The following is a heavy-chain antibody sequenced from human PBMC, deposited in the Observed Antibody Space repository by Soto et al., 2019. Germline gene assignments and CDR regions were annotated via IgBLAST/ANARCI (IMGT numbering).Heavy chain of an antibody. Sequence: QVQVVQSGAEVKKPGASVKVSCKVSGYTLTELSMHWVRQAPGKGLEWMGGFDSEEGTTIYAQKFQGRVTLTEDTSTDTAYMDLSSLGSEDTAMYYCATRKVYYYGSGSGFDYWGQGTLVTVSS. CDR3: ATRKVYYYGSGSGFDY. CDR2: FDSEEGTT. V-gene: IGHV1-24*01. CDR1: GYTLTELS. D-gene: IGHD3-10*01. J-gene: IGHJ4*02.